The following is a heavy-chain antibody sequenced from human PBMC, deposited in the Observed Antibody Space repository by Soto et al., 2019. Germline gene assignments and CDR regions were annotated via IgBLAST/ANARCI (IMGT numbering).Heavy chain of an antibody. V-gene: IGHV3-74*01. Sequence: GGSLRLSCAASGFTFSSFWMHWVRQAPGKGLVWVSRASPDGTSTSYADSVKGRFTISRDNAKNTLYMQMNSLRAEDTAVYYCTRHGSGDYFLFDPWGQGTLVTVSS. J-gene: IGHJ5*02. CDR2: ASPDGTST. D-gene: IGHD4-17*01. CDR3: TRHGSGDYFLFDP. CDR1: GFTFSSFW.